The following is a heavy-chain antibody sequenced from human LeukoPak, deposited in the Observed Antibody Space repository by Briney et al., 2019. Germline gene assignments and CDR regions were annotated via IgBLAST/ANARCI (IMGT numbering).Heavy chain of an antibody. V-gene: IGHV4-59*01. CDR1: GGSISSYY. D-gene: IGHD6-19*01. CDR3: ARGRSGWLLPFDH. Sequence: KPSETLSLTCTVSGGSISSYYWSWIRQPPGKGLEYIGHIYYSGNTDYNPSLKSRVTISVDTSKNQFSLNLSSVTAADTAVYYCARGRSGWLLPFDHWGQGTLVTVSS. J-gene: IGHJ4*02. CDR2: IYYSGNT.